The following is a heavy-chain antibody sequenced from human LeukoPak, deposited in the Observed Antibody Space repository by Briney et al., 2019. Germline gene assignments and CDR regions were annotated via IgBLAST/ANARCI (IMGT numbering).Heavy chain of an antibody. J-gene: IGHJ4*02. CDR1: GGSISGYY. CDR3: TRGQDGYDDY. D-gene: IGHD5-24*01. V-gene: IGHV4-4*07. CDR2: IYVSEST. Sequence: SETLSLTRTVSGGSISGYYWNWIRQPAGKGLEWIGRIYVSESTNYNPSLKSRVTMSVDTSKNQFSLKMSSVTAADTAVYYCTRGQDGYDDYWGQGTLVTVSS.